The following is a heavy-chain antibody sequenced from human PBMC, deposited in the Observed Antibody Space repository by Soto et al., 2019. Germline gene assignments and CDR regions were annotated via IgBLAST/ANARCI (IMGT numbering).Heavy chain of an antibody. CDR3: ARHHFAYYDFWSGYSVRYNWFDP. CDR2: CYYGGST. D-gene: IGHD3-3*01. CDR1: GGSIRSYY. Sequence: QVQLQESGPGLVKPSETLSLTCTVSGGSIRSYYWSWIRQLPGQGLEWIGHCYYGGSTNYKPSPKVRVNISEDTSKTHFSLTMSCVTAAYTAVYYCARHHFAYYDFWSGYSVRYNWFDPWGQGTLVTVSS. J-gene: IGHJ5*02. V-gene: IGHV4-59*08.